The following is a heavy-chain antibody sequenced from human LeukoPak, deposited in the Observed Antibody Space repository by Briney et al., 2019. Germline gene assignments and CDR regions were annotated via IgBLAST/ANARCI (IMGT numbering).Heavy chain of an antibody. V-gene: IGHV3-21*01. Sequence: PGGSLRLPCAASGFTFSSYSMNWVRQAPGNGLEWVSSISSSSSYIYYADSVKGRFTISRDNAKNSLYLQMNSLRVEDTAVYYCARAPRSGYFDYWGQGTLVTVSS. CDR1: GFTFSSYS. CDR2: ISSSSSYI. CDR3: ARAPRSGYFDY. J-gene: IGHJ4*02. D-gene: IGHD3-10*01.